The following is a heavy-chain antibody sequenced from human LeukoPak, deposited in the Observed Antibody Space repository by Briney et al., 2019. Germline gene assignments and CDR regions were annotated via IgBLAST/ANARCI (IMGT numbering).Heavy chain of an antibody. Sequence: ASVKVSCKASGYTSTGYYMHWVRQAPGQGLEWMGWINPNSGGTNYAQKFQGWVTMTRDTSISTAYMELSRLRSDDTAVYYCARSVVQGDIVVVPAAISWFDPWGQGTLVTVSS. J-gene: IGHJ5*02. V-gene: IGHV1-2*04. CDR2: INPNSGGT. CDR3: ARSVVQGDIVVVPAAISWFDP. CDR1: GYTSTGYY. D-gene: IGHD2-2*01.